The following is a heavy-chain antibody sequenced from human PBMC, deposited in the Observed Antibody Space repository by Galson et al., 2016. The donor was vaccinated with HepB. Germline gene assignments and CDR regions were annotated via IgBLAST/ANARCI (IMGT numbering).Heavy chain of an antibody. CDR1: GYTFTRYW. CDR2: IYPGDSDT. Sequence: QSGAEVKKPGESLKISCKGSGYTFTRYWIGWVRQMPGKGLESMGIIYPGDSDTRYSPSFQGQVTMSADKSISTAYLQWSSLKAADTAMYYFARFYESTGYWDYWGQGTLVTVSS. D-gene: IGHD3-22*01. CDR3: ARFYESTGYWDY. J-gene: IGHJ4*02. V-gene: IGHV5-51*01.